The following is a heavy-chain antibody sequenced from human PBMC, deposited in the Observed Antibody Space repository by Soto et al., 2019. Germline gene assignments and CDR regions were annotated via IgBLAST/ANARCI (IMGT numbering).Heavy chain of an antibody. J-gene: IGHJ6*02. Sequence: GGSLRLSCAASGFTFSSYAMHWVRQAPGKGLEWVAVISYDGSNKYYADSVKGRFTISRDNSKNTLYLQMNSLRAEDTAVYYCARGSSGWYTYYYGMDVWGQGTTVTVSS. CDR2: ISYDGSNK. D-gene: IGHD6-19*01. V-gene: IGHV3-30-3*01. CDR1: GFTFSSYA. CDR3: ARGSSGWYTYYYGMDV.